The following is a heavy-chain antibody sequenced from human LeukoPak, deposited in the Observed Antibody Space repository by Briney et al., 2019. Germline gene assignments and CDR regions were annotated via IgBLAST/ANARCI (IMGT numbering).Heavy chain of an antibody. Sequence: GGSLRLSCAASGFTFSAHWMNWVRQAPGKGLERVATIKEDGSEKNYVDSAKGRFIISRDNAKQSLYLQMNSLRVEDTAIYYCATLPWRAVADWGQGTLVTVSS. CDR2: IKEDGSEK. J-gene: IGHJ4*02. V-gene: IGHV3-7*01. CDR1: GFTFSAHW. D-gene: IGHD6-19*01. CDR3: ATLPWRAVAD.